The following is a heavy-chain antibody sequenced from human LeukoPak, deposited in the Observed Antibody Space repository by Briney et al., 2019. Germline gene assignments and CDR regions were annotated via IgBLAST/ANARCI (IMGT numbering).Heavy chain of an antibody. Sequence: ASVKVSCKASGYIFTSYEMNWVRRAPGQGLEWMGWINTTTGNPTYGQGFTGRFVFSLDTSVSTTYLQISSLKAEDTAVYYCARTVLGATGYFDYWGQGTLVTVSS. CDR2: INTTTGNP. CDR1: GYIFTSYE. J-gene: IGHJ4*02. CDR3: ARTVLGATGYFDY. V-gene: IGHV7-4-1*02. D-gene: IGHD1-26*01.